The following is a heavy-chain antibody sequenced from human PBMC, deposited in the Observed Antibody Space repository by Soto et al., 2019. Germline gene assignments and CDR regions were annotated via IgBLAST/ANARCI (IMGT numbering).Heavy chain of an antibody. CDR1: GYTFSSYY. J-gene: IGHJ4*02. D-gene: IGHD1-26*01. CDR3: ARISGSSGLFDY. CDR2: INPSGGYT. V-gene: IGHV1-46*01. Sequence: GASVKVSCKASGYTFSSYYMNWVRQAPGQGLEWLGIINPSGGYTTYAQRFLGRVTMTSDTSTSTVHMELGSLTSEDTATYYCARISGSSGLFDYWGQGTLVTVSS.